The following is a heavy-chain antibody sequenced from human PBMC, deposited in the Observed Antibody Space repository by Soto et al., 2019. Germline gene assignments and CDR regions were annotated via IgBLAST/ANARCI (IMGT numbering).Heavy chain of an antibody. Sequence: GGSLRLSCAASGFPFSSFGINWVRQAPGKGLEWVAVISYDGNNKYYADSVKGRFTISRDNSKNTLFLQMNSLRAEDTAVYYCAKGERSVAFRGYYYYDMDVWGQGPTVTVYS. CDR1: GFPFSSFG. D-gene: IGHD1-1*01. CDR2: ISYDGNNK. V-gene: IGHV3-30*18. J-gene: IGHJ6*02. CDR3: AKGERSVAFRGYYYYDMDV.